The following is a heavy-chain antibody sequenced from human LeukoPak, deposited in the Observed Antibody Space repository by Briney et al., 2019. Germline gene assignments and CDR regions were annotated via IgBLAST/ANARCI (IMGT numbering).Heavy chain of an antibody. V-gene: IGHV4-39*07. Sequence: PESPSLTCTLSGGSTTIINYCWGWVRHPPGKGLGWVGEIFDTGRTTNNPSLKDRVTTSIDTSKNQFSLRPRSVTAADTSVYYCARVGHPTQRRVLSAVTIPTAGAFDFWGQGTLVTVSS. J-gene: IGHJ3*01. CDR1: GGSTTIINYC. CDR3: ARVGHPTQRRVLSAVTIPTAGAFDF. D-gene: IGHD4-17*01. CDR2: IFDTGRT.